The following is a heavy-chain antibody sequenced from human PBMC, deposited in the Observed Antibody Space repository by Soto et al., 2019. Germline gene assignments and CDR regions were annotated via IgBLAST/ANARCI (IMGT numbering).Heavy chain of an antibody. CDR1: GFTFSSYA. D-gene: IGHD4-17*01. Sequence: GGSLRLSCAASGFTFSSYAMHWVRQAPGKGLEWVAVISYDGSNKYYADSVKGRFTISRDNSKNTLYLQMNSLRAEDTAVYYCARDGWATVTGFDYGMDVWGQGTTVTVSS. CDR3: ARDGWATVTGFDYGMDV. V-gene: IGHV3-30-3*01. CDR2: ISYDGSNK. J-gene: IGHJ6*02.